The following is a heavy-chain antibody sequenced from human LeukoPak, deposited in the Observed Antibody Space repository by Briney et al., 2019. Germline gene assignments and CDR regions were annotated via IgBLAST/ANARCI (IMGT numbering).Heavy chain of an antibody. D-gene: IGHD4-11*01. CDR2: ISTSATYT. V-gene: IGHV3-21*01. Sequence: GSLRLSCAVSGFTFSSYTMHWVRQAPMKGLEWVSSISTSATYTYYADSVKGRFSVSRDNAKNSLYLQMNSLRAEDTAVYFCARDLEDYNNYGEMAIWGQGTLVTVFS. J-gene: IGHJ4*02. CDR3: ARDLEDYNNYGEMAI. CDR1: GFTFSSYT.